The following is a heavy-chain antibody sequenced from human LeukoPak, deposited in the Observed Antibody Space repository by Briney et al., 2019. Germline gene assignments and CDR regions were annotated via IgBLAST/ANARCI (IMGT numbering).Heavy chain of an antibody. CDR3: ARVGGRDGYNFYYYYGMDV. V-gene: IGHV1-2*02. D-gene: IGHD5-24*01. Sequence: ASVKVSCKASGYTFTGYYMHWVRQAPGQGLEWMGWINPNSGGTNYAQKFQGRVTMTRNTSISTAYMKLSSLRSEDTAVYYCARVGGRDGYNFYYYYGMDVWGQGTTVTVSS. J-gene: IGHJ6*02. CDR2: INPNSGGT. CDR1: GYTFTGYY.